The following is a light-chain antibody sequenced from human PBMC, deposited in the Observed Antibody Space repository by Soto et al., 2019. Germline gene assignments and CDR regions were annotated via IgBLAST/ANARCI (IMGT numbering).Light chain of an antibody. CDR2: VAA. CDR3: QQSFTTPLT. Sequence: DILMPQSPSSLSASVGERVTITCRARQRVGGFLNWHKQKPGKAPTVLINVAATLRSGVPSRFSGSGSGTDFNLTINSLQPEDFATYFCQQSFTTPLTFGEGTKVEIK. V-gene: IGKV1-39*01. J-gene: IGKJ4*01. CDR1: QRVGGF.